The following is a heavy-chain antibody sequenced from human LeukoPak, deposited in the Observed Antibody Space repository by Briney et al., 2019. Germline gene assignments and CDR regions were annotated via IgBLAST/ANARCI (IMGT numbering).Heavy chain of an antibody. J-gene: IGHJ3*02. CDR2: IYPGDSDT. CDR1: GYSFTSYW. Sequence: GESLKISCKGSGYSFTSYWIGWVRQMPGKGLEWMGIIYPGDSDTRYSPSFQGQVTISADKSISTAYLQWSSLKASDTAMYYCASWEGFFPGPNGDLPSRSAFDIWGQGTMVTVSS. V-gene: IGHV5-51*01. D-gene: IGHD1-26*01. CDR3: ASWEGFFPGPNGDLPSRSAFDI.